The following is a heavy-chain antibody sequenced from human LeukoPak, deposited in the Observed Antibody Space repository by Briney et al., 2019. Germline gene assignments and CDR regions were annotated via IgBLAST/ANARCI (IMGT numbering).Heavy chain of an antibody. CDR2: IKQDGSER. J-gene: IGHJ5*02. Sequence: GGSLRLSCAASGFTFSTYWMSWVRQAPGKGLEWVANIKQDGSERYYVDSVKGRSTISRDSAKNSLYLQMNSLRAEDTATYYCARGWGCDPWGQGTLVTVSS. CDR1: GFTFSTYW. V-gene: IGHV3-7*01. CDR3: ARGWGCDP. D-gene: IGHD2-8*02.